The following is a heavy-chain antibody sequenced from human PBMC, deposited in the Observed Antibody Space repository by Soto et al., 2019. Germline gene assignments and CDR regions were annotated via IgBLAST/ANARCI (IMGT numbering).Heavy chain of an antibody. CDR2: VSGTGGSA. J-gene: IGHJ5*02. CDR3: AKDPLQYYDILTGPNWFDP. Sequence: EVQLLESGGGLVRPGGSLRLSCAASGFTFSSYAMTWVRQAPGKGLEWVSGVSGTGGSAYYADSVKGRFTISRDNSKNTLYLQMNSLRAEDTAVYYCAKDPLQYYDILTGPNWFDPWGQGTLVTVSS. V-gene: IGHV3-23*01. CDR1: GFTFSSYA. D-gene: IGHD3-9*01.